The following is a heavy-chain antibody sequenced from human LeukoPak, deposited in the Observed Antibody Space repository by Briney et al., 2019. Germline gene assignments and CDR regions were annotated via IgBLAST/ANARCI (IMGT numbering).Heavy chain of an antibody. D-gene: IGHD6-6*01. V-gene: IGHV1-18*01. CDR2: ISADNGNT. CDR3: ARAWGEDIAARPYYFDY. CDR1: GYTFSNYA. Sequence: ASVKVSCKASGYTFSNYAISWVRQAPGQGLEWMGWISADNGNTNYAPKLQGRVTMTTDTSTSAAYMELRSLRSDDTAVYYCARAWGEDIAARPYYFDYWGQGSLVTVSS. J-gene: IGHJ4*02.